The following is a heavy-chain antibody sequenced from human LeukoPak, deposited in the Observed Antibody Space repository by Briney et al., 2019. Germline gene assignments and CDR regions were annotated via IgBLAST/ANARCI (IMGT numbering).Heavy chain of an antibody. V-gene: IGHV4-34*01. CDR1: GGSFSGYY. D-gene: IGHD2-2*02. J-gene: IGHJ4*02. CDR2: INHSGST. CDR3: ARVGCSSTSCYTRYFDY. Sequence: SETLSLTCAVYGGSFSGYYWSWIRQPPGKGLEWIGEINHSGSTNYNPSLKSRVTISVDTSKNQFSLKLSSVTAADTAVYYCARVGCSSTSCYTRYFDYWGQGTLVTVSS.